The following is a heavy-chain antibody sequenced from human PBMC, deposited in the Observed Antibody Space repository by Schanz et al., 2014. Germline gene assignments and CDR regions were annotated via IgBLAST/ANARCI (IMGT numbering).Heavy chain of an antibody. CDR1: GFSFSSYA. CDR3: ARKVVAAIGGYYDN. D-gene: IGHD2-15*01. Sequence: EVQLVESGGGLVQPGGSLRLSCAASGFSFSSYAMGWVRQARGKGLEWVSAMNESHSTIYYADSVRGRFTISRDNAENTLFLQRSSLRAEDTAVYYCARKVVAAIGGYYDNWGQGTLVIVSS. V-gene: IGHV3-23*04. J-gene: IGHJ4*02. CDR2: MNESHSTI.